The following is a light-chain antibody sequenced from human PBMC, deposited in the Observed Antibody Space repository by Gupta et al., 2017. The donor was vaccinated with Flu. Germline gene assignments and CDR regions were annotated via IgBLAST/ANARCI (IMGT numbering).Light chain of an antibody. J-gene: IGLJ1*01. CDR2: EGT. CDR3: CSYTTADTHV. V-gene: IGLV2-23*01. Sequence: QSALTQPASVSGSPGQSITISCTGTNSDVGNYNVVSWYQQHPGEAPKLIISEGTKRASGISDRFSGSKSGNTASLTISGLQAEDEADYYCCSYTTADTHVFGTGTKVTVL. CDR1: NSDVGNYNV.